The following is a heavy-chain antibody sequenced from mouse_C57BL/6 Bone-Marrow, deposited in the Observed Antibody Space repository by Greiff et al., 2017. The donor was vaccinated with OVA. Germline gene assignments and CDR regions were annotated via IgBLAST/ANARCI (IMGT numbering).Heavy chain of an antibody. D-gene: IGHD2-4*01. J-gene: IGHJ2*01. Sequence: EVKLVESGGDLVKPGGSLKLSCAASGFTFSSYGMSWVRQTPDKRLEWVATISSGGSYTYYPDSVKGRFTSSRDNAKNTLYLQMSSLKSEDTAMYYCARQSGYYDYDGPFDYWGQGTTLTVSS. CDR3: ARQSGYYDYDGPFDY. CDR1: GFTFSSYG. CDR2: ISSGGSYT. V-gene: IGHV5-6*02.